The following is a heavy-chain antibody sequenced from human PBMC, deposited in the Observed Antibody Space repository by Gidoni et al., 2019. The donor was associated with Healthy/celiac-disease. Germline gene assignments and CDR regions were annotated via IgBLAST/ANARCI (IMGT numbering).Heavy chain of an antibody. D-gene: IGHD5-18*01. CDR1: GGSFSGYY. V-gene: IGHV4-34*01. CDR3: ARVRIQLWFVDY. J-gene: IGHJ4*02. Sequence: QVQLQQWGAGLLKPSETLSLTCAVYGGSFSGYYWSWIRQPPGKGLEWIGEINHSGSTNYNPSLKSRVTISVDTSKNQFSLKLSSVTAADTAVYYCARVRIQLWFVDYWGQGTLVTVSS. CDR2: INHSGST.